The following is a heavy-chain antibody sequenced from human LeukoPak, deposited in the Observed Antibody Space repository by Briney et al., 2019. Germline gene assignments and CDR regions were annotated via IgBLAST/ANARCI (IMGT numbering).Heavy chain of an antibody. CDR1: GGSISSYY. V-gene: IGHV4-59*08. CDR3: ARGNYYYYMDV. CDR2: IYYSGGT. J-gene: IGHJ6*03. Sequence: ASETLSLTCTVSGGSISSYYWSWIRQPPGKGLEWIGYIYYSGGTNYNPSLKSRVTISVDTSKNQFSLKLSSVTAADTAVYYCARGNYYYYMDVWGKGTRSPSP.